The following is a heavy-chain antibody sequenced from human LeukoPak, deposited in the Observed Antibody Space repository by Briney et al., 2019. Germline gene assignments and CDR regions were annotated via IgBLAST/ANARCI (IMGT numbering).Heavy chain of an antibody. V-gene: IGHV4-39*07. CDR2: IYYSGST. CDR1: GGSISSSSYY. D-gene: IGHD5-18*01. J-gene: IGHJ6*02. Sequence: SETLSLTCTVSGGSISSSSYYWGWIRQPPGKGLEWIGSIYYSGSTYYNPSLKSRVTISVDTSKNQFSLKLSSVTAADTAVYYCARDSPEPGGYSYGPKGYYYGMDVWGQGTTVTVSS. CDR3: ARDSPEPGGYSYGPKGYYYGMDV.